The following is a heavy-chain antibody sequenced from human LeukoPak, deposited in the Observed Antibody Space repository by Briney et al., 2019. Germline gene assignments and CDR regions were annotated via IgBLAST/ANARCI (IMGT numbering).Heavy chain of an antibody. J-gene: IGHJ4*02. CDR1: GFNFRDHW. CDR2: INTDKSDK. V-gene: IGHV3-74*03. CDR3: AKDAHPDYGDYF. D-gene: IGHD4-17*01. Sequence: GGSLRLSCAASGFNFRDHWMHWVRQVPGKRLMWVSRINTDKSDKSSADSVKGRFTISRDNAKSTLYLQMNSLRAEDTAVYYCAKDAHPDYGDYFWGQGTLVTVSS.